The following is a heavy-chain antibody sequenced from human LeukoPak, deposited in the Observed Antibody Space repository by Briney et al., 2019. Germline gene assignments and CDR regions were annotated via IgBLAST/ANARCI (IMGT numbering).Heavy chain of an antibody. CDR3: ARHLQTIQKYFDL. D-gene: IGHD5-24*01. Sequence: GGSLRLSCATSGFTFSNYAMSWVRQAPGKGLEWVSTLSGSDSSTYYADSVKGRFIFSRDNSKNTLYLQMNSLRAEDTAVFYCARHLQTIQKYFDLWGRGTLVTVSS. CDR2: LSGSDSST. J-gene: IGHJ2*01. CDR1: GFTFSNYA. V-gene: IGHV3-23*01.